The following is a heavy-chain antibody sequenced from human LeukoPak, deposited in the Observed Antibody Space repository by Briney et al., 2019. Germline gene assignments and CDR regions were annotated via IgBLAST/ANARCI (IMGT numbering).Heavy chain of an antibody. V-gene: IGHV3-21*01. CDR1: GFTFSTYS. Sequence: PGGSLRLSCAASGFTFSTYSMNWVRQAPGKGLEWVSSISSSSSYIYYADSAKGRFTISRDNAKKSLYLQMNSLRAEDTALYYCARGVDTAMILWSAFDIWGQGTMVTVSS. CDR3: ARGVDTAMILWSAFDI. D-gene: IGHD5-18*01. J-gene: IGHJ3*02. CDR2: ISSSSSYI.